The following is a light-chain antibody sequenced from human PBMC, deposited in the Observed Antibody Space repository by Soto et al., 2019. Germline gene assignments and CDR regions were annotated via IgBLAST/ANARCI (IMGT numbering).Light chain of an antibody. V-gene: IGKV1-27*01. CDR2: AAS. CDR3: QKYNSAPRT. Sequence: DIPMTQSPSSLSASVGDRITITCRTSKGMSNYLAWYQQKPGKVPKLLIYAASTLQSGVPSRFSGSGSGTDFTLTISSLQPEDVATYYCQKYNSAPRTFGQGTKVEIK. J-gene: IGKJ1*01. CDR1: KGMSNY.